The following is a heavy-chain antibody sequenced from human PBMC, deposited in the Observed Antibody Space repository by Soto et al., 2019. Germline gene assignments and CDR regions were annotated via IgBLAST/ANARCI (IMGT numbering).Heavy chain of an antibody. V-gene: IGHV4-39*01. CDR1: GGSVSSSTYY. J-gene: IGHJ6*02. Sequence: QLHLQESGPGLVKPSETLSLTCTVSGGSVSSSTYYWAWIRQPPRKDLEWIGSVYYSGATWYNPSLKSRSTISVDTSNNQFSLNLNSGTAADTAVYYGARRGVRGVLYGMDVWGQGTTVTVSS. CDR2: VYYSGAT. D-gene: IGHD3-10*01. CDR3: ARRGVRGVLYGMDV.